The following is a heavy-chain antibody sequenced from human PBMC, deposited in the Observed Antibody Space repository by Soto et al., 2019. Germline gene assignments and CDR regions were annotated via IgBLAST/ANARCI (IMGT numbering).Heavy chain of an antibody. V-gene: IGHV1-3*01. D-gene: IGHD6-13*01. CDR2: INAGNGNT. CDR3: ARPHFCSSYYFDY. J-gene: IGHJ4*02. Sequence: QVQLVQSGAEVKKPGASVKVSCKASVYTFTSYAMHWVRQAPGQRVEWMGWINAGNGNTKYSQKFQGRVTITRDTSASTAYMELSSLRSEDTAVYYCARPHFCSSYYFDYWGQGTLVTVSS. CDR1: VYTFTSYA.